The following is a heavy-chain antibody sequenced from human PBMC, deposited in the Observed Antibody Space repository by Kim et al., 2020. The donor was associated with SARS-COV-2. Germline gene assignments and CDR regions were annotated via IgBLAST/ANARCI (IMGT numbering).Heavy chain of an antibody. CDR3: ARDRKGGGASGGLDY. Sequence: GGSLRLSCAASGFTFSSYAMHWVRQAPGKGLEWVAVISYDGSTIYYADSVKGRFTISRDNSKNTLYLQMNSLRAEDTAVYYCARDRKGGGASGGLDYWGQGTLVTVSS. J-gene: IGHJ4*02. V-gene: IGHV3-30*04. CDR2: ISYDGSTI. D-gene: IGHD3-16*01. CDR1: GFTFSSYA.